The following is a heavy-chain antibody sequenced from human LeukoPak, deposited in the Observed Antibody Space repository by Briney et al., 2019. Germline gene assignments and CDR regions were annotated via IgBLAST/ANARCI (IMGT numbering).Heavy chain of an antibody. CDR1: GYNFSNCL. Sequence: GESLKISCEGSGYNFSNCLIGWVRQMPGKGLEWMGIIYPGDSDTRYGPSFQGQVTISADKSISTAYLQWSCLKASDTAMYYCARHGGGGSGGNSGFDYWGQGTLVTVSS. V-gene: IGHV5-51*01. CDR2: IYPGDSDT. CDR3: ARHGGGGSGGNSGFDY. J-gene: IGHJ4*02. D-gene: IGHD4-23*01.